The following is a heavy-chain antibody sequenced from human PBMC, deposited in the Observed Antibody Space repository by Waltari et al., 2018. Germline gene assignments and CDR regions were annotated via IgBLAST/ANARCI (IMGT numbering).Heavy chain of an antibody. D-gene: IGHD3-16*01. CDR1: GFSLSTSGVG. CDR2: IYWNDDK. J-gene: IGHJ4*02. Sequence: QITLKESGPTLVKPTQTLTLTCTFSGFSLSTSGVGVGWIRQPPGKALEWLALIYWNDDKRYSLSLKSRLTITKDTSKNQVVLTMTNMDPVDTATYYCAHRRGSAARGSYSPFDYWGQGTLVTVSS. V-gene: IGHV2-5*01. CDR3: AHRRGSAARGSYSPFDY.